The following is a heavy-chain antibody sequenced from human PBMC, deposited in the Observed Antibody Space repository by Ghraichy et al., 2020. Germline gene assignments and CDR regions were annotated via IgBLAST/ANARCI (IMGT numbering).Heavy chain of an antibody. D-gene: IGHD3-9*01. CDR1: GGSISSYY. CDR2: IYTSGST. V-gene: IGHV4-4*09. J-gene: IGHJ4*02. CDR3: ARRLGYASFHLDY. Sequence: SETLSLTCTVSGGSISSYYWSWIRQPPGKGLEWIGYIYTSGSTNYNPSLKSRVTISVDTSKNQFSLKLSSVTAADTAVYYCARRLGYASFHLDYWGQGTLVTVSS.